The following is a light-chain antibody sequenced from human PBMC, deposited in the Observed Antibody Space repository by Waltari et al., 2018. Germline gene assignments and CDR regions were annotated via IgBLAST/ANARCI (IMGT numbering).Light chain of an antibody. CDR3: ATWDDSLSGRV. CDR2: ANY. J-gene: IGLJ2*01. CDR1: SSNIGTNT. V-gene: IGLV1-44*01. Sequence: QSVLTQPPSASGTPGQRVTISCSASSSNIGTNTVTRYQLLPGTAPKTVIFANYHRPSGVPDRFSASKSGTSASLVISGLQSEDEADYFCATWDDSLSGRVFGGGTKVTVL.